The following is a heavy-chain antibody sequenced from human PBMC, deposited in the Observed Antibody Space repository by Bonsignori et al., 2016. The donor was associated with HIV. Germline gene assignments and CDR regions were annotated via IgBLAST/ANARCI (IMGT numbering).Heavy chain of an antibody. CDR2: IFSNDEK. D-gene: IGHD2-2*01. V-gene: IGHV2-26*02. CDR3: ARIGYQLLLPNY. Sequence: WIRQPPGKALEWLAHIFSNDEKSYSTSLKSRLTISKDTSKSQVVLTMTNMDPVDTATYYCARIGYQLLLPNYWGQGTLVTVSS. J-gene: IGHJ4*02.